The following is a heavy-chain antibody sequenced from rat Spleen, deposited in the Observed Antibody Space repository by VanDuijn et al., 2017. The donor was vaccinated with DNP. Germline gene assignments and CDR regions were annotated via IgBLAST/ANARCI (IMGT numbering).Heavy chain of an antibody. CDR1: GFTFSTFP. Sequence: EVQLVESGGGLVQPGRSMKLSCAASGFTFSTFPMAWVRQAPTKGLEWVASISTSGEYTHYRDSVKGRFTISRDNAKSTLYLQMNSLRSEDTATYYCARSITAIKGFYFEYWGQGVMVTVSS. CDR3: ARSITAIKGFYFEY. V-gene: IGHV5-46*01. J-gene: IGHJ2*01. CDR2: ISTSGEYT. D-gene: IGHD1-2*01.